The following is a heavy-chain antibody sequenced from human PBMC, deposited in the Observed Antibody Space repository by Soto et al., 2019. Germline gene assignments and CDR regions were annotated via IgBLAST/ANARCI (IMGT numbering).Heavy chain of an antibody. CDR1: GFSISSDSY. V-gene: IGHV4-38-2*01. CDR3: GPLKTDTEVTPAPPLFDP. Sequence: PSETLSLTCAVSGFSISSDSYWGGRRESPGEGVEGIGPLSHSGRTFYNPSLKSRVTISADTTKNQFSLSLPSVTAADTAVYYCGPLKTDTEVTPAPPLFDPWGQGTLVTVSS. CDR2: LSHSGRT. D-gene: IGHD2-2*01. J-gene: IGHJ5*02.